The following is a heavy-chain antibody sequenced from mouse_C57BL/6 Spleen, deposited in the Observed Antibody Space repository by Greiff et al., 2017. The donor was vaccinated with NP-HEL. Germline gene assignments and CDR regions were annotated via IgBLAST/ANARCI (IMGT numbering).Heavy chain of an antibody. V-gene: IGHV5-17*01. CDR3: AGGGYYRYYAMDY. CDR1: GFTFSDYG. Sequence: LVESGGGLVKPGGSLKLSCAASGFTFSDYGMHWVRQAPEKGLEWVAYISSGSSTIYYADTVKGRFTISRDNAKNTLFLQMTSLRSEDTAMYYCAGGGYYRYYAMDYWGQGTSVTVSS. CDR2: ISSGSSTI. J-gene: IGHJ4*01. D-gene: IGHD2-3*01.